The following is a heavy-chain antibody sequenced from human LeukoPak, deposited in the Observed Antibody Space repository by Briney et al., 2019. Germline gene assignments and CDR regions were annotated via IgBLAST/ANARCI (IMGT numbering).Heavy chain of an antibody. Sequence: SETLSLTPAVYGGSSCGDYWSCVREPPGKGREWIWEINHSGSTNYNPTLKRQVTITVDTSNNQFSLKLSSVTAADTAVYYCARVADKAEAGPNNWFDPWGQGTLVTVSS. CDR3: ARVADKAEAGPNNWFDP. J-gene: IGHJ5*02. D-gene: IGHD6-19*01. CDR1: GGSSCGDY. CDR2: INHSGST. V-gene: IGHV4-34*01.